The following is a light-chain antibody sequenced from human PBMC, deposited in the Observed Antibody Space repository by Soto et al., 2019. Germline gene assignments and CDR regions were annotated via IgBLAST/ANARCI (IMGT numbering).Light chain of an antibody. CDR2: GAS. J-gene: IGKJ4*01. CDR3: QQYDSSFT. Sequence: IVLTQSPATLSLSPGERATLSCTASQHVTTTYIAWYQHKFGQAPRLLIYGASTRATGTPDRFTGGGFGTDFTLTISRVEPEDFAVYYCQQYDSSFTFGGGTKVDIK. CDR1: QHVTTTY. V-gene: IGKV3-20*01.